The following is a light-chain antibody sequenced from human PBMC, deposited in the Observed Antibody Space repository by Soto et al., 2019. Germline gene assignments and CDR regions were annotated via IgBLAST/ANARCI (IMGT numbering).Light chain of an antibody. CDR3: QQFGNSPWT. J-gene: IGKJ1*01. V-gene: IGKV3-20*01. CDR2: GTS. Sequence: VLSQSPGRLSLSPGERATLSCRASQSVPSTYFAWYQQKSGQPPRLLISGTSNRATGIPDRFSGSGSGRDFTLTISRLEPEDFAVYFCQQFGNSPWTFGKGTKV. CDR1: QSVPSTY.